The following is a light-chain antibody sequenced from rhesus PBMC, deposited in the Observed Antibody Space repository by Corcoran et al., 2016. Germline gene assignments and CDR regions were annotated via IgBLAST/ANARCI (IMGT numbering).Light chain of an antibody. CDR3: QQYNNWNS. J-gene: IGKJ2*01. Sequence: ETVVTQSPATLSLSPGERATLSCRASQSVGSNLAWYKQNPGQAPKLLIYDASSRATGIPDRVSGSGSGTEFTLTISSLVPEYVGVYYCQQYNNWNSFGQGTKVEIK. CDR1: QSVGSN. V-gene: IGKV3-42*02. CDR2: DAS.